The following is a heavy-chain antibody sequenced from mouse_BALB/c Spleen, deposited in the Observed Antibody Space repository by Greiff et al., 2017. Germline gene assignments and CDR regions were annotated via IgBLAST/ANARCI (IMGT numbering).Heavy chain of an antibody. V-gene: IGHV3-2*02. CDR1: GYSITSDYA. CDR3: ARYLLYYYAMDY. J-gene: IGHJ4*01. CDR2: ISYSGST. D-gene: IGHD5-1*01. Sequence: EVQLVESGPGLVKPSQSLSLTCTVTGYSITSDYAWNWIRQFPGNKLEWMGYISYSGSTSYNPSLKSRISITRDTSKNQFFLQLNSVTTEDTATYYCARYLLYYYAMDYWGQGTSVTVSS.